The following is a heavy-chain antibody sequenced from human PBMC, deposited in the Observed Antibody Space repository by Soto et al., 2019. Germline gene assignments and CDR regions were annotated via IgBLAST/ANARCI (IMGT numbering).Heavy chain of an antibody. D-gene: IGHD3-10*01. CDR3: ARPSGLGDAFDI. Sequence: EVQLVQSGAEVKKPGESLKISCKGSGYTFTSHWIGWVRQMPGKGLEWMGIIYPGDSDTRYSPSFQGQVTISADKSIGTAYLHWSSLQASDSAMYYCARPSGLGDAFDIWGRGTMFIVSS. V-gene: IGHV5-51*01. CDR2: IYPGDSDT. J-gene: IGHJ3*02. CDR1: GYTFTSHW.